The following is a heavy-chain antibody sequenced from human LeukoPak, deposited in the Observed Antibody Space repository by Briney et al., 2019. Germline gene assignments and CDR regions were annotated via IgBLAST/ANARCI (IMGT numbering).Heavy chain of an antibody. CDR2: IIPIFGTA. CDR1: GGTFSSYA. J-gene: IGHJ4*02. Sequence: ASVKVSCKASGGTFSSYAISWVRQAPGQGLEWMGGIIPIFGTANYAQKFQGRVTITADKSTSTAYMELSSLRSDDTAVYYCARGTEYGYFGSYYANFPYWGQGTLVTVSS. CDR3: ARGTEYGYFGSYYANFPY. V-gene: IGHV1-69*06. D-gene: IGHD1-26*01.